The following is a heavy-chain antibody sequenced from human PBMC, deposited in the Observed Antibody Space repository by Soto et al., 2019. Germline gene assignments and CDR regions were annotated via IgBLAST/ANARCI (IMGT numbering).Heavy chain of an antibody. V-gene: IGHV5-10-1*01. CDR2: IDPSDSYT. Sequence: GESLKISCKGSGYRFTTYWISWVRQMPGKGLEWMGRIDPSDSYTNYSPSFQGHVTISAGKSISTAYLQWSSLKASDTAMYYCATSSGISGMAVWGQGTAVTVSS. D-gene: IGHD2-21*01. J-gene: IGHJ6*02. CDR3: ATSSGISGMAV. CDR1: GYRFTTYW.